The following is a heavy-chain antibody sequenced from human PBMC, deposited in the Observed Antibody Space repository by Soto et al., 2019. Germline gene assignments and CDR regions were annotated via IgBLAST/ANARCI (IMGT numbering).Heavy chain of an antibody. D-gene: IGHD2-8*01. Sequence: GGSLRLSCAASGITVSSYAMSWVRQAPGKGLEWVSGSSGSVDSTYYADSVRGRFTISRDNFKSTLYLQMSSLRAEDTVIYYCAKARCTSSTCCVPDSWGQGTLVTVSS. CDR1: GITVSSYA. CDR2: SSGSVDST. V-gene: IGHV3-23*01. J-gene: IGHJ5*01. CDR3: AKARCTSSTCCVPDS.